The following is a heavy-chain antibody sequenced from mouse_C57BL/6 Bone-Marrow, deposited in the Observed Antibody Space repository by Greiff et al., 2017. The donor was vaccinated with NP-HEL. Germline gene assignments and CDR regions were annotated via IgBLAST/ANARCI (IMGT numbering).Heavy chain of an antibody. J-gene: IGHJ2*01. V-gene: IGHV1-76*01. CDR1: GYTFTDYY. CDR3: ARLKALYYGSSFFDY. Sequence: QVQLKESGAELVRPGASVKLSCKASGYTFTDYYINWVKQRPGQGLEWIARIYPGSGNTYYNEKFKGKATLTAEKSSSTAYMQLSSLTSEDSAVYFCARLKALYYGSSFFDYWGQGTTLTVSS. CDR2: IYPGSGNT. D-gene: IGHD1-1*01.